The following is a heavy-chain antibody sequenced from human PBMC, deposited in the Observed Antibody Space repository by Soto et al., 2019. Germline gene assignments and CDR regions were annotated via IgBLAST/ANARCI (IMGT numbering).Heavy chain of an antibody. V-gene: IGHV3-33*01. Sequence: GGSLGLSCAACGVTFSTYGMHCVCQAPGEGLEWVAVIWYDGSNKYYADSVKGRFTVSRDNSKNTLYLQMNSLRAEDTAVYYCARSPAGYSYGYGADCWGQGTLVTVSS. CDR2: IWYDGSNK. CDR1: GVTFSTYG. D-gene: IGHD5-18*01. J-gene: IGHJ4*02. CDR3: ARSPAGYSYGYGADC.